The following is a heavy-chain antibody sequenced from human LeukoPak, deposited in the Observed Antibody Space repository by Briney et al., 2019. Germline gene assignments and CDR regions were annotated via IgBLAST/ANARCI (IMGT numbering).Heavy chain of an antibody. CDR2: ITSSSDSI. D-gene: IGHD1-26*01. V-gene: IGHV3-48*02. CDR3: ARDPGYSRPSSYGYFDH. J-gene: IGHJ4*03. CDR1: GFTFSAYS. Sequence: PGGSLRLSCATSGFTFSAYSMIWVRQTPGKGLECLSYITSSSDSIHYADSVRGRFTVSRDNAKNSLYLQMNGLRDEDTAVYYCARDPGYSRPSSYGYFDHWGQGTLATVSS.